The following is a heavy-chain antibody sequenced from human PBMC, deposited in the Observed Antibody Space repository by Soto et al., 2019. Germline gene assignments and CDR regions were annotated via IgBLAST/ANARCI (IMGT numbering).Heavy chain of an antibody. CDR3: ARDPGIQLWSDPNFDY. D-gene: IGHD5-18*01. CDR2: ISAYNGNT. Sequence: ASVKVSCKASGYTFTSYGISWVRQAPGQGLEWMGWISAYNGNTNYAQKLQGRVTMTTDTSTSTAYMELRSLRSDDTAVYYCARDPGIQLWSDPNFDYWGQGTLVTVSS. CDR1: GYTFTSYG. J-gene: IGHJ4*02. V-gene: IGHV1-18*01.